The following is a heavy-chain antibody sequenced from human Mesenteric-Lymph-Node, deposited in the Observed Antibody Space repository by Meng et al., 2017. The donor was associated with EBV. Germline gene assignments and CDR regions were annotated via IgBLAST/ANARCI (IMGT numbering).Heavy chain of an antibody. V-gene: IGHV4-34*12. CDR1: GVSFSAYY. CDR2: VIHSGNT. Sequence: VHRQQGGAGLLRPSETLSLTCDVYGVSFSAYYWRWIRQPPGGGLEGIGDVIHSGNTSYSPSLKSRVTISVDTSKRQFSLKLRSMTAADTAVYYCATGWGKANYWGQGTLVTVSS. D-gene: IGHD3-16*01. J-gene: IGHJ4*02. CDR3: ATGWGKANY.